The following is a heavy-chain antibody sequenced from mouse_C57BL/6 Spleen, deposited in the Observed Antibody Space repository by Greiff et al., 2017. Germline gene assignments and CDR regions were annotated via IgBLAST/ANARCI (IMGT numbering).Heavy chain of an antibody. V-gene: IGHV5-17*01. CDR1: GFTFSDYG. CDR2: ISSGRSAI. J-gene: IGHJ4*01. D-gene: IGHD2-5*01. Sequence: EVKLVESGGGLVKPGVSLKLSCAASGFTFSDYGMHWVRQAPEKGLEWVAYISSGRSAIYYADTVKGRFTISRDNAKNTLYLQMTSLRSEDTAMYYWARRGVEYSNYYFFYAMDYWGQGTSGTVAS. CDR3: ARRGVEYSNYYFFYAMDY.